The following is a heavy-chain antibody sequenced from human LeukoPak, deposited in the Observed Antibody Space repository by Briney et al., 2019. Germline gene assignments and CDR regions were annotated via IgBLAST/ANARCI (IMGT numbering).Heavy chain of an antibody. CDR3: ARDCGGDWYWSPTADAFDI. CDR1: GGTFSSYA. J-gene: IGHJ3*02. V-gene: IGHV1-69*05. CDR2: IIPIFGTA. D-gene: IGHD2-21*02. Sequence: ASVKVSCKASGGTFSSYAISWVRQAPGQGLEWMGRIIPIFGTANYAQKFQGRVTITTDESTSTAYMELSSLRSEDTAVYYCARDCGGDWYWSPTADAFDIWGQGTMVTVSS.